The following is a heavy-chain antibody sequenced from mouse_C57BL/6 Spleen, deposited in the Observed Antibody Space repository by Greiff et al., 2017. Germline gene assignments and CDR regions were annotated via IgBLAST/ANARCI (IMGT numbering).Heavy chain of an antibody. V-gene: IGHV1-82*01. CDR3: ARDLYSKYEGGAMDD. CDR2: IYPGDGDT. D-gene: IGHD2-5*01. CDR1: GYAFSSSW. J-gene: IGHJ4*01. Sequence: VQLQQSGPELVQPGASVKISCKASGYAFSSSWMNWVKQRPGTGLEWIGRIYPGDGDTNYNGKFKGKATLTADKSYSTAYMQLSSLTSEDSAVYFWARDLYSKYEGGAMDDWGQGTSVTVSS.